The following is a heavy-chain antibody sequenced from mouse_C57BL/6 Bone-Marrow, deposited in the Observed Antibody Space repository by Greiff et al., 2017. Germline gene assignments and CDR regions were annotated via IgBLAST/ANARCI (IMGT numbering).Heavy chain of an antibody. D-gene: IGHD2-3*01. J-gene: IGHJ1*03. V-gene: IGHV1-55*01. CDR3: AREDGYFPYWYFDV. CDR1: GYTFTSYW. CDR2: IYPGSGST. Sequence: QQPGAELVKPGASVMMSCKASGYTFTSYWITWVKQRPGQGLEWIGDIYPGSGSTIYNEKFKSKATLTVDTSSSTAYMQLSSLTSEDSAVYSCAREDGYFPYWYFDVWGTGTTVTVSS.